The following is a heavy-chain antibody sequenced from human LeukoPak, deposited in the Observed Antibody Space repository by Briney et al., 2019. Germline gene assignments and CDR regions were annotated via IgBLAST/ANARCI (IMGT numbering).Heavy chain of an antibody. CDR1: GGSFSGYY. Sequence: SETLSLTCAVYGGSFSGYYWGWIRQPPGKGLEWIGSIYYSGSTYYNPSLKSRVTISVDTSKNQFSLKLSSVTAADTAVYYCARHVGTRSGYSYSFADYWGQGTLVTVSS. V-gene: IGHV4-39*01. J-gene: IGHJ4*02. D-gene: IGHD5-18*01. CDR2: IYYSGST. CDR3: ARHVGTRSGYSYSFADY.